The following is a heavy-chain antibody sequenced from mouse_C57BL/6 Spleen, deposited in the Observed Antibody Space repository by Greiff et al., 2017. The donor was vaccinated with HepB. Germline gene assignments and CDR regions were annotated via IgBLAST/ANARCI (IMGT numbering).Heavy chain of an antibody. CDR3: ARYWTNFDY. V-gene: IGHV1-19*01. D-gene: IGHD2-13*01. J-gene: IGHJ2*01. Sequence: EVQLQQSGPVLVKPGASVKMSCKASGYTFTDYYMNWVKQSHGKSLEWIGVINPYNGGTSYNQKFKGKATLTVDKSSSTAYMELNSLTSEDSAVYYCARYWTNFDYWGQGTTLTVSS. CDR2: INPYNGGT. CDR1: GYTFTDYY.